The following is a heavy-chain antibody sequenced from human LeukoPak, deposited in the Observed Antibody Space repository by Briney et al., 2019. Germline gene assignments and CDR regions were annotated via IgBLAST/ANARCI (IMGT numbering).Heavy chain of an antibody. Sequence: ERSLRLSCAASGFTFSSYAMHWVRQAPGKGLEWVAVISYDGSNKYYADSVKGRFTISRDNSKNTLYQQMNSLRAEDTAVYYCARDWGSLRATLYYFDYWGRGTLVTVSS. V-gene: IGHV3-30*04. J-gene: IGHJ4*02. D-gene: IGHD2-15*01. CDR3: ARDWGSLRATLYYFDY. CDR1: GFTFSSYA. CDR2: ISYDGSNK.